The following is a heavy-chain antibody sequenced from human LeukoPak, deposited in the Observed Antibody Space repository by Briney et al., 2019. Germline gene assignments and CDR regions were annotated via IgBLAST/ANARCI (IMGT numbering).Heavy chain of an antibody. J-gene: IGHJ4*02. CDR3: ARLSYGSGSHYNFYFDF. Sequence: SETLSLTCTVSGGSISSGSHYWGWIRQPPGKELEWIGNIYYNGNSYYSPSLKSRVTISVDASKNQFSLKLSSVTAADTAVYHCARLSYGSGSHYNFYFDFWGQGTLVTVSA. CDR1: GGSISSGSHY. D-gene: IGHD3-10*01. V-gene: IGHV4-39*01. CDR2: IYYNGNS.